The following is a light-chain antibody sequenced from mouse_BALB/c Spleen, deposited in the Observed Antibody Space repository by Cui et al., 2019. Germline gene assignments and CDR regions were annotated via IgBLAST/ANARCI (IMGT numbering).Light chain of an antibody. CDR2: AAT. J-gene: IGKJ4*01. CDR1: QTIGTW. V-gene: IGKV12-98*01. Sequence: DNQLTQSPASQSASLGESVTITCLASQTIGTWLAWYQQKPGKSPQLLNYAATSLADGVPSRFSGSGSGTKFSFKISSLQAEDFGSYYCQQLYSTPFTFGSGTKLEIK. CDR3: QQLYSTPFT.